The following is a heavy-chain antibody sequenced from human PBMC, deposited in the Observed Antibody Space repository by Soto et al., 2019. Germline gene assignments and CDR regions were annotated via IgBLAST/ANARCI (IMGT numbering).Heavy chain of an antibody. J-gene: IGHJ6*02. Sequence: SETLSLTCAVYGGSFSGYYWSWICQPPGKGLEWIGEINHSGSTNYNPSLKSRVTISVDTSKNQFSLKLSSVTAADTAVYYCARGRAYSNYYYYGMDVWGQGXTVTVYS. CDR2: INHSGST. V-gene: IGHV4-34*01. CDR3: ARGRAYSNYYYYGMDV. D-gene: IGHD2-21*01. CDR1: GGSFSGYY.